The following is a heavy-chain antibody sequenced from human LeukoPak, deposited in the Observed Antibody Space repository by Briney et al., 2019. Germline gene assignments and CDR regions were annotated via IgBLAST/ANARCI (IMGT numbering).Heavy chain of an antibody. J-gene: IGHJ5*02. Sequence: ASVKVSCKASGYTFTSYDINWVRQATGQGLEWMGWMNPNSGNTGYAQKFQGRVTITRNTSISTAYMELSSLRSEDTAVYYCATYGRGLRYFDWYRKGWFDPWGQGTLVTVSS. V-gene: IGHV1-8*03. CDR1: GYTFTSYD. D-gene: IGHD3-9*01. CDR3: ATYGRGLRYFDWYRKGWFDP. CDR2: MNPNSGNT.